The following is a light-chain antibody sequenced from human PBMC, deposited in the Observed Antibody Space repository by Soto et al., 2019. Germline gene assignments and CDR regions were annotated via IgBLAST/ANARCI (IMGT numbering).Light chain of an antibody. V-gene: IGLV2-14*01. J-gene: IGLJ1*01. Sequence: QSVLTQPASVSGSPGQSITISCTGTSRDVGGYNYVSWYQQYPGKAPKLMIYGVTNRPSGVSNRFSGSKSDNTASLTVSGLQAEDEADYYCVSYAGGTYVFGTGTKVTVL. CDR3: VSYAGGTYV. CDR2: GVT. CDR1: SRDVGGYNY.